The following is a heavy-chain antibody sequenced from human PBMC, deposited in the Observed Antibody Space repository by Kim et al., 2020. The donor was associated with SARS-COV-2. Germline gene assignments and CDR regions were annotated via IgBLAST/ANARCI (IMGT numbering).Heavy chain of an antibody. D-gene: IGHD6-19*01. CDR1: GFTFSRRA. CDR3: AKDHPSSGWPTFDS. J-gene: IGHJ4*02. V-gene: IGHV3-23*05. Sequence: GGSLRLSCAASGFTFSRRAMSWVRQVPGKGLEWIASVNNNNNPYYADSVKGRFTVSSDITKDTLYLQMNSLRADDTALYYCAKDHPSSGWPTFDSWVQGTLVAVSS. CDR2: VNNNNNP.